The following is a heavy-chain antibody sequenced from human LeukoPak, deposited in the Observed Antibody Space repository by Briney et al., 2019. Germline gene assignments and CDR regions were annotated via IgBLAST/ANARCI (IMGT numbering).Heavy chain of an antibody. CDR3: AREANRVPGTMYFDY. Sequence: GGSLRLSCAASGFTFSSYGMHWVRQAPGKGLEWVAVISYDGSNKYYADSVKGRFTISRDNSKNTLYLQMNSLRAEDTAVYYCAREANRVPGTMYFDYWGQGTLVTVSS. V-gene: IGHV3-30*03. CDR2: ISYDGSNK. J-gene: IGHJ4*02. CDR1: GFTFSSYG. D-gene: IGHD2-2*01.